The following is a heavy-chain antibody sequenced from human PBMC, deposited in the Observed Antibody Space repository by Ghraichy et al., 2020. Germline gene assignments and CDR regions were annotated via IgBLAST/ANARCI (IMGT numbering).Heavy chain of an antibody. CDR2: ISAYNGNT. D-gene: IGHD5-24*01. J-gene: IGHJ4*02. Sequence: FSCKASGYTFTSYGISWVRQAPGQGLEWMGWISAYNGNTNYAQKLQGRVTMTTDTSTSTAYMELRSLRSDDTAVYYCARVRDGYIKIPFDYWGQGTLVTVSS. CDR1: GYTFTSYG. V-gene: IGHV1-18*04. CDR3: ARVRDGYIKIPFDY.